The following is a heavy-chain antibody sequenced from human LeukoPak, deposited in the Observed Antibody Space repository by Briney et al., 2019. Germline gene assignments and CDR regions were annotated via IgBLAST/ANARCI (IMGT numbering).Heavy chain of an antibody. CDR3: ARSDFWSGKEIDY. D-gene: IGHD3-3*01. J-gene: IGHJ4*02. Sequence: PSQTLSLTCTVSGGSISSGGYYWSWIRQPPGKGLEWIGEINHSGSTNYNPSLKSRVTISVDTSKNQFSLKLSSVTAADTAVYYCARSDFWSGKEIDYWGQGTLVTVSS. V-gene: IGHV4-30-2*01. CDR1: GGSISSGGYY. CDR2: INHSGST.